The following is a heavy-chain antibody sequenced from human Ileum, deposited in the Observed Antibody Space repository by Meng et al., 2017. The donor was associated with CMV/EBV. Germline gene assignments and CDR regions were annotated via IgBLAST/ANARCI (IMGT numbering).Heavy chain of an antibody. Sequence: GGSLRLSCTASGFRFDDYAMSWVRQAPGKGLEWVGFIRGKAYSGTTEYAASVKGRFTISRGDSKGIAYLQMNSLKTEDTAVYYCTGDIVGASSFYYYYYPMNVWAQGPS. CDR2: IRGKAYSGTT. J-gene: IGHJ6*02. D-gene: IGHD1-26*01. CDR3: TGDIVGASSFYYYYYPMNV. CDR1: GFRFDDYA. V-gene: IGHV3-49*04.